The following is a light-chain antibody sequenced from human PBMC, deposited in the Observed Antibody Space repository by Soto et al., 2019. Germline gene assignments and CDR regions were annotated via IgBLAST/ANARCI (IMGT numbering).Light chain of an antibody. CDR1: QSVSNNY. J-gene: IGKJ1*01. Sequence: IVLTQSPGSMSPSPGERATLSSSASQSVSNNYLAWYQQKPGQAPRLLIYGASNRATGIPDRFSGSGSGTDFTLTISRLEPEDFAVYYCQQYGSSCTFGQGTTGDIK. CDR2: GAS. V-gene: IGKV3-20*01. CDR3: QQYGSSCT.